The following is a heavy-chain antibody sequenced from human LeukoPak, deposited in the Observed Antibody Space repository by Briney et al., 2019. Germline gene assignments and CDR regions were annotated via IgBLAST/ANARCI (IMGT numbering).Heavy chain of an antibody. CDR1: GGSISSYY. J-gene: IGHJ4*02. CDR3: VSSRGYSYGYFDY. Sequence: KPSETPSPTCSVSGGSISSYYWGWIREPPGEGLGWIGRFYTSGSTNYNPSLKSRVTMSVGTSKNQFSLKLSSVTAADTAVYYCVSSRGYSYGYFDYWGQGTLVTVSS. CDR2: FYTSGST. V-gene: IGHV4-4*07. D-gene: IGHD5-18*01.